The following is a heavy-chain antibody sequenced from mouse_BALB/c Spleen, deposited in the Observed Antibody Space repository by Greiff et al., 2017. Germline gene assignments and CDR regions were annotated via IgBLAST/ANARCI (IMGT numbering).Heavy chain of an antibody. V-gene: IGHV5-4*02. CDR1: GFTFSDYY. D-gene: IGHD2-4*01. Sequence: DVMLVESGGGLVKPGGSLKLSCAASGFTFSDYYMYWVRQTPEKRLEWVATISDGGSYTYYPDSVKGRFTISRDNAKNNLYLQMSSLKSEDTAMYYCARDDSPGAMDYWGQGTTVTVSS. CDR3: ARDDSPGAMDY. J-gene: IGHJ4*01. CDR2: ISDGGSYT.